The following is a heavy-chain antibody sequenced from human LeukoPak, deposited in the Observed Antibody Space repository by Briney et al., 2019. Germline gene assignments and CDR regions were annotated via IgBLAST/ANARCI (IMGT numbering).Heavy chain of an antibody. CDR1: GGSFSGYY. J-gene: IGHJ4*02. Sequence: SETLSLTCAVYGGSFSGYYWSWIRQPPGKGLEWIREINHSGSTNYNPSLKSRVTISVDTSKNQFSLKLSSVTAADTAVYYCARGRSGRSTSCSNFDYWGQGTLVTVSS. CDR3: ARGRSGRSTSCSNFDY. V-gene: IGHV4-34*01. CDR2: INHSGST. D-gene: IGHD2-2*01.